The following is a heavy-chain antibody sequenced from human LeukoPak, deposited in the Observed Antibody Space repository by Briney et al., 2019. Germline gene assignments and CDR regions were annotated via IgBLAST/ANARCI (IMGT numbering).Heavy chain of an antibody. CDR1: GFIVSNNY. D-gene: IGHD1-26*01. CDR3: ARSWDARLNFDY. CDR2: IHSGGST. V-gene: IGHV3-66*02. J-gene: IGHJ4*02. Sequence: GGSLRLSCAAPGFIVSNNYMNWVRQAPGKGLEWVSVIHSGGSTYYADSVKGRFTISRDNSKNTVNLQMNDLRAEDTAVYYCARSWDARLNFDYWGQGTLVTVSS.